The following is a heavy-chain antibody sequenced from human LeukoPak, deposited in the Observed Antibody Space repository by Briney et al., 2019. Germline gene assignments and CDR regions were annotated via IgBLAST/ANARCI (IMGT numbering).Heavy chain of an antibody. CDR3: ARDRGWFGEFANTMDY. Sequence: GASVKVSCKASGYTFTSYGISWVRQAPGQGLEWMGWISAYNGNTNYAQKLQGRVTMTTDTSTSTAYMELRSLRSDDTAVYYCARDRGWFGEFANTMDYWGQGTLVTVSS. CDR1: GYTFTSYG. V-gene: IGHV1-18*01. J-gene: IGHJ4*02. CDR2: ISAYNGNT. D-gene: IGHD3-10*01.